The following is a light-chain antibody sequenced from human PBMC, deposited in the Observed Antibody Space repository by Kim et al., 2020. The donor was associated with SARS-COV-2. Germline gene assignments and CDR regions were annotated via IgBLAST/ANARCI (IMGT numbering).Light chain of an antibody. CDR1: QSIRNF. V-gene: IGKV1-39*01. J-gene: IGKJ2*01. Sequence: GDTVTITCRASQSIRNFLNWYQQRPGRAPNLLIYAAVGLQGGVPSRFTGSGSGTDFSLTISSLQPEDSATYYCQQSYSTPYTFAQGTKLEI. CDR3: QQSYSTPYT. CDR2: AAV.